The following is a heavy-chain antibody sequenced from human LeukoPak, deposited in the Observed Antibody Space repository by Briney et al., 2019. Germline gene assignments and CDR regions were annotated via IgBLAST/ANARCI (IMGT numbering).Heavy chain of an antibody. CDR3: ARWMATVTTPDY. V-gene: IGHV1-2*02. Sequence: ASVKVSCKASGYTFNGFYLHWVRQAPGQGLEWMGWINPNSGGTNYAQKFQGRVTMARDTSISTAYMELSRLRSDDTAVYYCARWMATVTTPDYWGQGTLVTVSS. D-gene: IGHD4-11*01. J-gene: IGHJ4*02. CDR2: INPNSGGT. CDR1: GYTFNGFY.